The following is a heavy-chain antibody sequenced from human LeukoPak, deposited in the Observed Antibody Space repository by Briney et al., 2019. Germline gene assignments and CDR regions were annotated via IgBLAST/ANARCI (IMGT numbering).Heavy chain of an antibody. V-gene: IGHV4-30-2*01. Sequence: PSQTLSLTCAVSGGSISSGGYSWSWIRQPPGKGLEWIGYIYHSGSTYYNPSLKSRVTISVDRSKNQFSLKLSSVTAADTAVYYCARENQTYDFWSGYYNWFDPWGQGTLVTVSS. CDR3: ARENQTYDFWSGYYNWFDP. D-gene: IGHD3-3*01. CDR2: IYHSGST. CDR1: GGSISSGGYS. J-gene: IGHJ5*02.